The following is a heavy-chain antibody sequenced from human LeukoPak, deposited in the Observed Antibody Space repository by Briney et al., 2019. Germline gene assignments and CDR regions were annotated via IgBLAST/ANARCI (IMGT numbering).Heavy chain of an antibody. J-gene: IGHJ4*02. CDR3: ARPTSRDIDY. V-gene: IGHV5-51*01. CDR2: IYPGDSDT. CDR1: GYTFTSNW. D-gene: IGHD3-10*01. Sequence: GESLKISCKASGYTFTSNWIGWVREMPGRGLEWMGIIYPGDSDTRYSPSFQGQFTISADKSISTAYLQWSSLKASDTAVYYCARPTSRDIDYWGQGTLVTVSS.